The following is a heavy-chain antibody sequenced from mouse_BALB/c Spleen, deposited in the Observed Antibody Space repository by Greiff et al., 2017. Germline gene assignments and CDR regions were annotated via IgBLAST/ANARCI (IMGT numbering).Heavy chain of an antibody. CDR1: GYTFTSYW. CDR2: IDPSDSET. V-gene: IGHV1-69*02. Sequence: VQLQQPGAELVKPGAPVKLSCKASGYTFTSYWMNWVKQRPGRGLEWIGRIDPSDSETHYNQKFKDKATLTVDKSSSTAYIQLSSLTSEDSAVYYCARFYYDYDGAMDYWGQGTSVTVSS. J-gene: IGHJ4*01. CDR3: ARFYYDYDGAMDY. D-gene: IGHD2-4*01.